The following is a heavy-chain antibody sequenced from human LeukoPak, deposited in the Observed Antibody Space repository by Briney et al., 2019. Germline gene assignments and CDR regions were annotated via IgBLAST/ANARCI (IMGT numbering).Heavy chain of an antibody. V-gene: IGHV3-7*03. J-gene: IGHJ3*02. CDR3: ARGDYHGSGSYYHDAFDI. Sequence: GGSLRLSCAASGFTFSSYWMSWVRQAPGKGLEWVANIKPDGSEKHYVDSVKGRLTIARDNAKNSLYLQMNSLRAEDTAVYYCARGDYHGSGSYYHDAFDIWGQGTVVTVSS. D-gene: IGHD3-10*01. CDR2: IKPDGSEK. CDR1: GFTFSSYW.